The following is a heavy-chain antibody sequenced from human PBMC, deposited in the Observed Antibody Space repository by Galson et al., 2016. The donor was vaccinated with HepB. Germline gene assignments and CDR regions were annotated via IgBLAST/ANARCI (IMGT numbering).Heavy chain of an antibody. D-gene: IGHD3-10*01. CDR3: VRAVMLGRGMDV. CDR2: TFYRSTWEN. Sequence: CAISGDSVYNNGAAWVWIRQSPSRGLEWLGRTFYRSTWENHYAGSVINRITISPDTPRNQFSLHLHSLTPEDTAVYYCVRAVMLGRGMDVWGQGTTVTVSS. J-gene: IGHJ6*02. CDR1: GDSVYNNGAA. V-gene: IGHV6-1*01.